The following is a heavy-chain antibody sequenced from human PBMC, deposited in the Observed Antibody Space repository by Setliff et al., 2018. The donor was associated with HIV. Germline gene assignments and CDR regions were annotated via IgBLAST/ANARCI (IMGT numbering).Heavy chain of an antibody. CDR2: INPSGGST. D-gene: IGHD3-16*01. Sequence: ASVKVSCKASGYTFTIYYIHWVRQAPGQGLEWMGIINPSGGSTDYAQKFQGRVTMTRDTSTSTIYMELSSLRVDDTAAYYCAKGVKWLDPWGQGILVTVSS. CDR3: AKGVKWLDP. J-gene: IGHJ5*02. V-gene: IGHV1-46*01. CDR1: GYTFTIYY.